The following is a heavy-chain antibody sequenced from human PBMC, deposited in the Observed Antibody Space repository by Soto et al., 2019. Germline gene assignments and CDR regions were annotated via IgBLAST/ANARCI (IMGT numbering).Heavy chain of an antibody. CDR1: GFTFSSYA. Sequence: QVQLVESGGGVVQPGRSLRLSCAASGFTFSSYAMHWVRQAPGKGLEWVAVISYDGSNKYYADSVKGRFTISRDNSKNTLYLQMNSLRAEDTAVYYCARDGEGSGWQYYYYYGMDVWRQGTTVTVSS. D-gene: IGHD6-19*01. J-gene: IGHJ6*02. V-gene: IGHV3-30-3*01. CDR3: ARDGEGSGWQYYYYYGMDV. CDR2: ISYDGSNK.